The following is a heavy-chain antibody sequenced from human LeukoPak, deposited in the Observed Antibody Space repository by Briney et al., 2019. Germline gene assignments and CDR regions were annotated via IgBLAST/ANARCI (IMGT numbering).Heavy chain of an antibody. CDR2: INPSGGST. CDR1: GYTFTSYY. J-gene: IGHJ4*02. CDR3: ARSSAYYDFWSGYYDPFDY. V-gene: IGHV1-46*03. Sequence: ASVKVSCKASGYTFTSYYMHWVRQAPGQGLEWMGIINPSGGSTSYAQKFQGRVTMTRDTSTSTVYMELSSLRSEDTAVHYCARSSAYYDFWSGYYDPFDYWGQGTLVTVSS. D-gene: IGHD3-3*01.